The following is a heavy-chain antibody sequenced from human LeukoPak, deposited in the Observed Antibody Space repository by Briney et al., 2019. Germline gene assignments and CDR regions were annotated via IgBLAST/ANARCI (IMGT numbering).Heavy chain of an antibody. Sequence: GGSLRLSCAASGFTFSSYWRSWVRQAPGKGREWVANIKQDGSEKYYVDSVKGRFTISRDNAKNSLYLQMNSLRAEDTAVYYCARVAWPMSSSSFFDYWGQGTLVTVSS. J-gene: IGHJ4*02. D-gene: IGHD6-13*01. CDR3: ARVAWPMSSSSFFDY. CDR1: GFTFSSYW. V-gene: IGHV3-7*01. CDR2: IKQDGSEK.